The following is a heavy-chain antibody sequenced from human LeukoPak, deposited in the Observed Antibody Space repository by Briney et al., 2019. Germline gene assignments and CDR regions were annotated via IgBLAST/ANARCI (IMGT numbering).Heavy chain of an antibody. J-gene: IGHJ5*02. CDR3: ALSSGSHIHSNWFDP. D-gene: IGHD3-10*01. Sequence: ASVKVSCKASGYTFTDYYIHWVRQAPGQGLEWMGWINPNSGGTNYAQKFQGRVTMTRNTSISTAYMELSSLRSEDTAVYYCALSSGSHIHSNWFDPWGQGTLVTVSS. V-gene: IGHV1-2*02. CDR2: INPNSGGT. CDR1: GYTFTDYY.